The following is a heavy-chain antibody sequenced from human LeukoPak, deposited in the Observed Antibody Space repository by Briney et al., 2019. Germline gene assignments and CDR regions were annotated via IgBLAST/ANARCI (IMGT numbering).Heavy chain of an antibody. CDR1: GFTFSSYA. Sequence: GGSLRLSCAASGFTFSSYAMSWVRQAPGKGLEWVSAISGSGGSTYYADSVKGRFTISRDNSKNTLYLQMNSLRAEDTAVYYCAKSKSIPSDYGGNSEFDPWGQGTLVTVSS. V-gene: IGHV3-23*01. CDR3: AKSKSIPSDYGGNSEFDP. D-gene: IGHD4-23*01. CDR2: ISGSGGST. J-gene: IGHJ5*02.